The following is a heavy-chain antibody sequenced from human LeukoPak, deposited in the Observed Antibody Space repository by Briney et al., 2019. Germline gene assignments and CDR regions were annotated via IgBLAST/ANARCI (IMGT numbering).Heavy chain of an antibody. CDR3: AKDLGHTVTTGVFDY. V-gene: IGHV3-23*01. J-gene: IGHJ4*02. Sequence: QPGGSLRLSCAASGFTFSSYAMSWVRQAPGKGLEWVSAINGSGGSTYYADSVKGRFTISRDNSKNTLYLQMDSLRAEDTAVYYCAKDLGHTVTTGVFDYWGQGTLVTVSS. D-gene: IGHD4-11*01. CDR2: INGSGGST. CDR1: GFTFSSYA.